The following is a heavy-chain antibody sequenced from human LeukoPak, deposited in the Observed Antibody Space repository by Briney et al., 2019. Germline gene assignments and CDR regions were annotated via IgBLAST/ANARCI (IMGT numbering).Heavy chain of an antibody. CDR1: GGTFSSYA. J-gene: IGHJ6*03. CDR2: IIPIFGTA. D-gene: IGHD2-15*01. Sequence: SVKVSCKASGGTFSSYAISWVRQAPGQGLEWMGGIIPIFGTANYAQKFQGRVTITADESTSTAYMELSSLRSEDTAVYYCALGYCSGGSCYLRQYYYYYYMDVWGKGTTVTVSS. V-gene: IGHV1-69*01. CDR3: ALGYCSGGSCYLRQYYYYYYMDV.